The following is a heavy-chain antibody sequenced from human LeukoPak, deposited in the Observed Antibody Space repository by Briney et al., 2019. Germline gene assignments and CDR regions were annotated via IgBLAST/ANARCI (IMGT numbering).Heavy chain of an antibody. CDR3: ARADVVVPAAMLVYYYGMDV. V-gene: IGHV3-11*01. Sequence: KAGGSLRLSCAASGFTFSDYYMSWIRQAPGKGLEWVSYISSSGSTIYYADSVKGRFTISRDNAKNSLYLQMNSLRAEDTAVYYYARADVVVPAAMLVYYYGMDVWGQGTTVTVSS. D-gene: IGHD2-2*01. CDR2: ISSSGSTI. CDR1: GFTFSDYY. J-gene: IGHJ6*02.